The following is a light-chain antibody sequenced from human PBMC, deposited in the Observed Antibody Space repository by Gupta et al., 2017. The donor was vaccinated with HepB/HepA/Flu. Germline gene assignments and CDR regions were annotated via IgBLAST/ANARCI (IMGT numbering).Light chain of an antibody. CDR3: QQNSSLPIT. V-gene: IGKV6D-21*02. J-gene: IGKJ1*01. Sequence: EVVLTQSPDFQSVTPKEKVTITCRASHRVDSSLHWYQQKPEQSPRLLIKYDSPDSSGVPSRFSGSRSGTXFTLTIXSLEPEDAAVYYCQQNSSLPITFGXGTKVEIK. CDR1: HRVDSS. CDR2: YDS.